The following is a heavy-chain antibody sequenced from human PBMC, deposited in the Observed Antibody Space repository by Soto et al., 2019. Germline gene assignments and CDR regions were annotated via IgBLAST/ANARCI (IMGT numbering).Heavy chain of an antibody. CDR1: GFTFSNYG. V-gene: IGHV3-30*18. CDR2: ISYDGNRE. CDR3: AKDGDFRSFDCWLDA. Sequence: QVQVVESGGGVVQPGRSLRLSCAASGFTFSNYGMHWVRQAPGKGLEWGAVISYDGNREYYTDSVKGRFTISRDNSENTVHLQMNSLRGEDTAVYYCAKDGDFRSFDCWLDAWGQGTLVTVSS. J-gene: IGHJ5*02. D-gene: IGHD3-3*01.